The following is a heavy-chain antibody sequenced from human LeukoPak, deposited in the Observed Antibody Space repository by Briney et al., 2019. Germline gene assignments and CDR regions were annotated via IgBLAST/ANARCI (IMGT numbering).Heavy chain of an antibody. D-gene: IGHD3-16*01. J-gene: IGHJ6*02. CDR2: IYTSGST. CDR1: GGSISSGSYY. CDR3: ARGGLGWTPHPGYYYYAMDD. Sequence: SQTLSLTCTVSGGSISSGSYYWSWIRQPAGKGLEWIGRIYTSGSTNYNPSLKSRVTISVDTSKNQFSLKLSSVTAADTAVYYCARGGLGWTPHPGYYYYAMDDWGQGTTVTVSS. V-gene: IGHV4-61*02.